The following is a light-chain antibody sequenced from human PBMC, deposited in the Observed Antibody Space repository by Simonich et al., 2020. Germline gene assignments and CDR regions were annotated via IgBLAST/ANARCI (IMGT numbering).Light chain of an antibody. CDR2: DAS. J-gene: IGKJ2*01. V-gene: IGKV3-11*01. Sequence: EIVLTQSPATLSLSPGERATLSSRASPSVSSYLAWYQQKPGEAPRHLIYDASNRATGIPARFSGSGSGTDFTLTISSLEPEDFAVYYCQQRSNWPYTFGQGTKLEIK. CDR3: QQRSNWPYT. CDR1: PSVSSY.